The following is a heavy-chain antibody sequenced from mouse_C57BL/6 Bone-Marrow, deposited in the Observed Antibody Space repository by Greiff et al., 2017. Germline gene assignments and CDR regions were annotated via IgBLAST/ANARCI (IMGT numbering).Heavy chain of an antibody. J-gene: IGHJ2*01. V-gene: IGHV5-12*01. D-gene: IGHD1-1*01. CDR1: GFTFRDYY. Sequence: EVKLVESGGGLVQPGGSLKLSCAASGFTFRDYYMYWVRKTPEKRLEWVAYLSNGGGSTYYPDTVKGRFTIYRDNAKNTLYLQMSRLKSEDTAMYYCARRNYDGSSLDYWGQGTTLTVSS. CDR3: ARRNYDGSSLDY. CDR2: LSNGGGST.